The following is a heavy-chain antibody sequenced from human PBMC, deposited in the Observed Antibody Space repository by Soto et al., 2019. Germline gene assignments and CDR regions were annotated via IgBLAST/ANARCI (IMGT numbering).Heavy chain of an antibody. CDR1: GFTFSSYA. D-gene: IGHD3-10*01. V-gene: IGHV3-30-3*01. CDR2: ISYDGSNK. CDR3: ARDLGDPTLLWFGEGDYYYGMDV. J-gene: IGHJ6*02. Sequence: QVQLVESGGGVVQPGRSLRLSCAASGFTFSSYAMHWVRQAPGKGLEWVAVISYDGSNKYYADSVKGRFTISRDNSKNTLYLQMISLRAEDTAVYYCARDLGDPTLLWFGEGDYYYGMDVWGQGTTVTVSS.